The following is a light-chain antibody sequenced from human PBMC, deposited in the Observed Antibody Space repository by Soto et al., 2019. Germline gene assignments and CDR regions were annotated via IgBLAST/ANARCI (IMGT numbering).Light chain of an antibody. CDR2: GAS. CDR3: QQYNSWPT. J-gene: IGKJ4*01. Sequence: EIVLTQSPATLSSFPGDRATLSCRSSQSVSSNVAWFQQKPGQPPRLLIYGASIRAAGIPARFSGGGSETEFTLTISSLQSEDFALYYCQQYNSWPTFGGGTKVDIK. V-gene: IGKV3-15*01. CDR1: QSVSSN.